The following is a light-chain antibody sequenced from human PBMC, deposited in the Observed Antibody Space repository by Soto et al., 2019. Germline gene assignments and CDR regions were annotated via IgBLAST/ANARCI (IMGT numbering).Light chain of an antibody. CDR2: ANI. Sequence: QSVLTQPPSVSGAPGQRVTISCTGSSSNIGAGYDVHWYQQLPGTAPKLLIYANINRPAGVPDRFSGSKSGTSASLAITGLQAEDEADYYCQSYDSSPSGYVFGTRTKVTVL. CDR1: SSNIGAGYD. J-gene: IGLJ1*01. V-gene: IGLV1-40*01. CDR3: QSYDSSPSGYV.